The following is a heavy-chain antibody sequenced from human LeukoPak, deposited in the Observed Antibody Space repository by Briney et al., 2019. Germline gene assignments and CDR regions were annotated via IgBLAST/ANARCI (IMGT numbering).Heavy chain of an antibody. CDR3: ARGRGWLDAFDI. CDR1: GFTFSNYW. Sequence: GGSLRLSCAASGFTFSNYWMSWVRQAPGKGLEWVANIKQDGSEKYYVDSVKGRFTISRDNAKKSLYLQMSSLRAEDTAVYYCARGRGWLDAFDIWGQGTMVTVSS. J-gene: IGHJ3*02. V-gene: IGHV3-7*05. D-gene: IGHD6-19*01. CDR2: IKQDGSEK.